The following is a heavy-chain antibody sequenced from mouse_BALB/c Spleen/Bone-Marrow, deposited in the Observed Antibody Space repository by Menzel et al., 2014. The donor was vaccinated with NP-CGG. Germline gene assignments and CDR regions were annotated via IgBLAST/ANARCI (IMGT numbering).Heavy chain of an antibody. CDR3: ARMVYSFAY. Sequence: VQLQQSGAELVRPGTSVKASCKASGYAFTNYLIEWVRQRPGQGLEWIGVINPGSGGTNYNEKFKGKATLTADKSSSTAYMQLSSLTSDDSAGYFCARMVYSFAYWGQGTLVTVSA. CDR2: INPGSGGT. CDR1: GYAFTNYL. D-gene: IGHD2-1*01. J-gene: IGHJ3*01. V-gene: IGHV1-54*01.